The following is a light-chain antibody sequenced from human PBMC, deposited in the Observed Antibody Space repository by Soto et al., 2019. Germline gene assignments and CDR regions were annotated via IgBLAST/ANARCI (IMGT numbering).Light chain of an antibody. CDR1: QGIRDD. CDR3: LQNYDYPRT. CDR2: GAS. J-gene: IGKJ1*01. Sequence: ATQMTQSPSSLSASVGERVTITCRASQGIRDDLGWYQHKPGKAPKLLIQGASSLQSGVPSRFSGSESGTEFTLTITSLQPEDSATYYCLQNYDYPRTFGQGTKVEIK. V-gene: IGKV1-6*01.